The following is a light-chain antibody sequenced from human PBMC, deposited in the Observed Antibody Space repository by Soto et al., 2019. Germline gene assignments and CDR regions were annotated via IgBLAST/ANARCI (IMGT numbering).Light chain of an antibody. Sequence: EIVLTQSPGTLSLSPGERATLSCRASQSVSSNYLAWYQQKPGQAPRLLIYSASRRATGIQDRFSGSGSGTDFTLTISRLEPEDFAVYYCQQYDSSPQTFGQGTKVEIK. CDR1: QSVSSNY. CDR2: SAS. V-gene: IGKV3-20*01. J-gene: IGKJ1*01. CDR3: QQYDSSPQT.